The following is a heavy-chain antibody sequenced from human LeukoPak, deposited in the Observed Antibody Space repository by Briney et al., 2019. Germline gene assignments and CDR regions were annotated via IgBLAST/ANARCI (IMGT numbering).Heavy chain of an antibody. V-gene: IGHV1-18*04. CDR2: ISAYNGNT. D-gene: IGHD3-22*01. Sequence: AASVKVSCKASGYTFTGYYMHWVRQAPGQGLEWMGWISAYNGNTNYAQKLQGRVTMTTDTSTSTAYMELRSLRSDDTAVYYCARDNYDSSGSRFDYWGQGTLVTVSS. CDR1: GYTFTGYY. J-gene: IGHJ4*02. CDR3: ARDNYDSSGSRFDY.